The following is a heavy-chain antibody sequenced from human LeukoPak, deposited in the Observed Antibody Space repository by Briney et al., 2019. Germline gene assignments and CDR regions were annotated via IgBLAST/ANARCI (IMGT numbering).Heavy chain of an antibody. CDR1: GYTFTSYD. Sequence: ASVKVSCKASGYTFTSYDINWVRQATGQGLEWMGWMSPNSGNTGYAQKFQGRVTMTRNTSISTAYMELSSLRSEDTAVYYCARGHSSGWYGGGDYWGQGTLVTVSS. J-gene: IGHJ4*02. CDR3: ARGHSSGWYGGGDY. CDR2: MSPNSGNT. V-gene: IGHV1-8*01. D-gene: IGHD6-19*01.